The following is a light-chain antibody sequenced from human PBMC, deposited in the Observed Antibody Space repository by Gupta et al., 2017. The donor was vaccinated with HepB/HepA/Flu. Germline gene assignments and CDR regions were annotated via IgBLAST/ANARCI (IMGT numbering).Light chain of an antibody. Sequence: IQMTQSPSSVSASVGDRVTITCRASQDISSWLAWYQQKPGEAPRLLIYSTSTLQSGVPSRFSGSGFGREFTLTISSLQPEDSATYYCLQPDSVPRRFGQGTKLEI. V-gene: IGKV1-12*01. CDR3: LQPDSVPRR. J-gene: IGKJ2*04. CDR1: QDISSW. CDR2: STS.